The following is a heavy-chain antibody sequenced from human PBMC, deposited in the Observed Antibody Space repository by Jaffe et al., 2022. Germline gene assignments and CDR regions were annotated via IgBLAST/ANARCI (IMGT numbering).Heavy chain of an antibody. CDR1: GFTFSSYS. D-gene: IGHD2-21*02. Sequence: EVQLVESGGGLVQPGGSLRLSCAASGFTFSSYSMNWVRQAPGKGLEWVSYISSSSSTIYYADSVKGRFTISRDNAKNSLYLQMNSLRAEDTAVYYCARDPESDFPYYFDYWGQGTLVTVSS. CDR2: ISSSSSTI. V-gene: IGHV3-48*01. CDR3: ARDPESDFPYYFDY. J-gene: IGHJ4*02.